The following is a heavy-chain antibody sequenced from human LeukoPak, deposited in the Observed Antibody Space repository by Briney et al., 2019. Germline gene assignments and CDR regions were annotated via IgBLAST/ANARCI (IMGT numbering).Heavy chain of an antibody. CDR2: IYYSGST. CDR3: AGGGGLRPFDY. J-gene: IGHJ4*02. D-gene: IGHD5-12*01. V-gene: IGHV4-59*08. Sequence: SETLPLTCTVSGGSISSYYWSWIRQPPGKGLEWIGYIYYSGSTNYNPSLKSRVTISVDTSKNQFSLKLSSVTAADTAVYYCAGGGGLRPFDYWGQGTLVIVSS. CDR1: GGSISSYY.